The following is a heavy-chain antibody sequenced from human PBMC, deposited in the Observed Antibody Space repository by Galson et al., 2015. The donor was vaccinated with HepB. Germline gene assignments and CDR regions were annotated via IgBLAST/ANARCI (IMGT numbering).Heavy chain of an antibody. CDR2: VSDSGTTT. CDR1: GVTFNNYD. J-gene: IGHJ4*02. Sequence: SLRLSCAASGVTFNNYDMTWVRQAPGKGLEWVSSVSDSGTTTFYADSVKGRFTISRDNSKNTLYLQMNSLRAEDTAVYYCAREEGVGATVGYWGQGTLVTVSS. CDR3: AREEGVGATVGY. V-gene: IGHV3-23*01. D-gene: IGHD1-26*01.